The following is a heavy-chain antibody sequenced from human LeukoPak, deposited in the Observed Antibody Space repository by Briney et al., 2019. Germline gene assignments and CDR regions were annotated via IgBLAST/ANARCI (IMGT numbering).Heavy chain of an antibody. CDR3: AKALRGSTSCFFDY. CDR1: GFPFSSYA. Sequence: GSLRLSCAASGFPFSSYAMSWVRQAPGKGLEWVSAISGSGGSTYYADSVKGRFTISRDNSKKTLYLQMNSLRAEDTPVYYCAKALRGSTSCFFDYWGQGTLVTVSS. V-gene: IGHV3-23*01. J-gene: IGHJ4*02. CDR2: ISGSGGST. D-gene: IGHD2-2*01.